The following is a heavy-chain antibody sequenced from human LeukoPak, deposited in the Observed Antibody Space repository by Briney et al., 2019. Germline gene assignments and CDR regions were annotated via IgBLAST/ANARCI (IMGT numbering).Heavy chain of an antibody. CDR3: ARASPDLMGAFDI. CDR2: ISSSSSYI. Sequence: GGSLRLSCAASGFTFSSYWMSWVRQAPGKGLEWVSSISSSSSYIYYADSVKGRFTISRDNAKNSLYLQMNSLRAEDTAVYYCARASPDLMGAFDIWGQGTMVTVSS. CDR1: GFTFSSYW. D-gene: IGHD1-14*01. J-gene: IGHJ3*02. V-gene: IGHV3-21*01.